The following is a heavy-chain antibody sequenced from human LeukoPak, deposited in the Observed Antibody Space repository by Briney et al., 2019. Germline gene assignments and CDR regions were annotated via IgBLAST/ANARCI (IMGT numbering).Heavy chain of an antibody. V-gene: IGHV4-4*02. Sequence: SGTLSLTCAVSGGSLSSSNWCSWVRQPPGKGLEWIGEIYHSGSTNYNPSLKSRVTISVDKSKNQFSLMLSSVTAADTAVYYCASRTLVAGPFDYWGQGTLVTVSS. J-gene: IGHJ4*02. CDR1: GGSLSSSNW. CDR3: ASRTLVAGPFDY. CDR2: IYHSGST. D-gene: IGHD6-19*01.